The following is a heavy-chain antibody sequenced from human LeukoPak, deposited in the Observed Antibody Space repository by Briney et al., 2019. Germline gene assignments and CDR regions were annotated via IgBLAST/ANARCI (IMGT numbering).Heavy chain of an antibody. CDR3: ARDDSSGYYLGLGAFDI. CDR2: IYSGGST. CDR1: GGSFSGYY. Sequence: ETLSLTCAVYGGSFSGYYWSWVRQAPGKGLEWVSVIYSGGSTYYADSVKGRFTISRDNSKNTLYLQMNSLRAEDTAVYYCARDDSSGYYLGLGAFDIWGQGTMVTVSS. J-gene: IGHJ3*02. V-gene: IGHV3-53*01. D-gene: IGHD3-22*01.